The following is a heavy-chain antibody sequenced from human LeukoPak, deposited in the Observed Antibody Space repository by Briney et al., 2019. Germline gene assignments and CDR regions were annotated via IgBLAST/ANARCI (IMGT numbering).Heavy chain of an antibody. D-gene: IGHD6-19*01. CDR1: GYTFTSYG. J-gene: IGHJ3*02. Sequence: ASVTVSCKASGYTFTSYGISWVRQAPGQGLEWMGWISAYNGNTNYAQKLQGRVTMTTDTSTSTAYMELRSLRSDDTAVYYCARDARYSSGWSIGAFDIWGQGTMVTVSS. V-gene: IGHV1-18*01. CDR2: ISAYNGNT. CDR3: ARDARYSSGWSIGAFDI.